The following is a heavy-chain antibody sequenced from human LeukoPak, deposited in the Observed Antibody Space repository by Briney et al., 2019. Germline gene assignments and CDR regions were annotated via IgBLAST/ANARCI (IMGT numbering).Heavy chain of an antibody. V-gene: IGHV3-48*02. J-gene: IGHJ4*02. CDR1: GFTFRDYN. Sequence: GVSLRLSCAASGFTFRDYNMIWVRQAPGKGLESISYISSTASSIYYADSVKGRFTISRDNAKNSLYLQMNSLRDEDTAVYFCAPLPTVTPNPPFDYWGQGALVTVSS. CDR2: ISSTASSI. CDR3: APLPTVTPNPPFDY. D-gene: IGHD4-17*01.